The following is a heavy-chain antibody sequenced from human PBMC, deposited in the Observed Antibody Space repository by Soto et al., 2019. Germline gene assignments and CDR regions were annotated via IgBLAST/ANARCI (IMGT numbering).Heavy chain of an antibody. CDR3: ANLGVVDY. CDR2: ISYDGSNK. D-gene: IGHD3-3*01. Sequence: SLRLSCAASGFTFSSYGMHWVRQAPGKGLEWVAVISYDGSNKYYADSVKGRFTISRDNSKNTLYLQMNSLRAEDTAVYYCANLGVVDYWGQGTLVTVSS. CDR1: GFTFSSYG. J-gene: IGHJ4*02. V-gene: IGHV3-30*18.